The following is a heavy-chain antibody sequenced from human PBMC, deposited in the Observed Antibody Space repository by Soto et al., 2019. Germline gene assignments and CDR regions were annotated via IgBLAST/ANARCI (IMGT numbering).Heavy chain of an antibody. V-gene: IGHV4-59*01. CDR3: ARVGGWGSSWFLDY. D-gene: IGHD6-13*01. CDR1: GGSISSYY. Sequence: SETLSLTCTVSGGSISSYYWSWIRQPPGKGLEWIGYIYYSGSTNYNPSLKSRVTISVDTSKNQFSLKLSSVTAADTAVYYCARVGGWGSSWFLDYWGQGTLVTVSS. CDR2: IYYSGST. J-gene: IGHJ4*02.